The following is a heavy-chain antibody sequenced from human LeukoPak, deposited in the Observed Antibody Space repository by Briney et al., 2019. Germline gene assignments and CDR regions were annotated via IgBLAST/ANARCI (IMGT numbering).Heavy chain of an antibody. J-gene: IGHJ3*02. D-gene: IGHD3-9*01. V-gene: IGHV4-59*01. Sequence: PSETLSLTCTVSGGPISGYYWNWIRQPPGKGLEWIGYIYYSGSTNYNPSLKSRVTISVDTSKNQFSLKLSAVTAADTAVYYCARGLYYDILTGYRNNDAFDIWGQGTMVTVSS. CDR1: GGPISGYY. CDR2: IYYSGST. CDR3: ARGLYYDILTGYRNNDAFDI.